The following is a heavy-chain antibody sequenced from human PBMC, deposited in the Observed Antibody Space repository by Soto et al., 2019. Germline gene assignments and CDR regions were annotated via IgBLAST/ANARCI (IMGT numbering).Heavy chain of an antibody. CDR2: IYNTGST. V-gene: IGHV4-59*12. CDR1: GGSISRYY. CDR3: ARVRGNQLLGWFDP. D-gene: IGHD2-2*01. Sequence: SETLSLTCTVSGGSISRYYWNWIRQPPGKGLDWIGYIYNTGSTNYNPSLRSRVTISVDTSKNQFSLKLTSVTAADTAVYYCARVRGNQLLGWFDPWGQGTLVTVSS. J-gene: IGHJ5*02.